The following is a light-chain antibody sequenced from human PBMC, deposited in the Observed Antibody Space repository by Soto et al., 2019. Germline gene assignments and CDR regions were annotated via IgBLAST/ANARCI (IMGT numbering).Light chain of an antibody. CDR2: SNN. J-gene: IGLJ3*02. Sequence: QSVLTQPPSASGTPGQRVTISCSGSSSNIGSNTVNWYQQLPGTAPKLLIYSNNQRPSGVPDRFSGSKSGTSAFLAISGLQSEDEADYYCAAWDDSLNGPVFGGGTKVTVL. V-gene: IGLV1-44*01. CDR1: SSNIGSNT. CDR3: AAWDDSLNGPV.